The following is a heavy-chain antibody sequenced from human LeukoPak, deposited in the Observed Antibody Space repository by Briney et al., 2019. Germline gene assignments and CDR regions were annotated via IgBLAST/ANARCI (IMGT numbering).Heavy chain of an antibody. J-gene: IGHJ3*02. D-gene: IGHD3-22*01. CDR2: IYYSGST. CDR3: ARAADSSGYHAYDAFDI. V-gene: IGHV4-59*08. Sequence: SETLSLTCTVSGGSISSYYWSWIRQPPGKGLEWIGYIYYSGSTNYNPSLKSRVTISVDTSKNQFSLKLSSVTAADTAVYYCARAADSSGYHAYDAFDIWGQGTMVTVSS. CDR1: GGSISSYY.